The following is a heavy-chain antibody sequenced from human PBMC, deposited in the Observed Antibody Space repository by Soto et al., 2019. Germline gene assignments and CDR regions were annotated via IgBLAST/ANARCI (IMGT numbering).Heavy chain of an antibody. CDR2: ISSSSSYI. CDR1: GFTFSSYS. CDR3: ARLMDNQAPPYDY. Sequence: GGSLRLSCAASGFTFSSYSMNWVRQAPGKGLEWVSSISSSSSYIYYADSVKGRFTISRDNAKNSLYLQMNSLRAEDTAVYYCARLMDNQAPPYDYWGQGTLVTVSS. V-gene: IGHV3-21*01. J-gene: IGHJ4*02. D-gene: IGHD2-2*03.